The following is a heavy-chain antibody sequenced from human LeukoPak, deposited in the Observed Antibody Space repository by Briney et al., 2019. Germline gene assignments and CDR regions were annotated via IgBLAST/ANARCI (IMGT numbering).Heavy chain of an antibody. J-gene: IGHJ4*02. CDR2: IYPGDSQT. CDR3: ARQDGGGLYYFDY. Sequence: GGVLEISLNSFWFHFNFYWIARVRPVPGKGLEWVGVIYPGDSQTIYSASFQRQLTISADKSATTAYLQWSSLKASDTAMYYCARQDGGGLYYFDYWVQGALVTVCS. D-gene: IGHD4-23*01. V-gene: IGHV5-51*01. CDR1: WFHFNFYW.